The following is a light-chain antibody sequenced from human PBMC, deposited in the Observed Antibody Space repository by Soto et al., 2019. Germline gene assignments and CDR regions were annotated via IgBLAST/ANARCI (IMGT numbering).Light chain of an antibody. Sequence: EIVLTQSPGTLSLSPGERATLSCRASQSVSSNYLAWYQQKPGQAPRLLIYDTSSRATGIPDRFSGSGSGTDLTLIISRLEPEDFAVYYCQQYGSSPRTFGQGTKVDIK. J-gene: IGKJ1*01. CDR1: QSVSSNY. CDR3: QQYGSSPRT. CDR2: DTS. V-gene: IGKV3-20*01.